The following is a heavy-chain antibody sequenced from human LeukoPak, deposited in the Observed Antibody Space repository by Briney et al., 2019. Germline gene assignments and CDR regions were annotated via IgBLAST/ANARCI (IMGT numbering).Heavy chain of an antibody. CDR3: ARDYYDSSGLDDAFDI. CDR1: GFTFSTYT. CDR2: IKQDGSEK. V-gene: IGHV3-7*01. D-gene: IGHD3-22*01. Sequence: GGSLRLSCAASGFTFSTYTMSWVRQAPGKGLEWVANIKQDGSEKYYVDSVKGRFTISRDNAKNSLYLQMNSLRAEDTAVYYCARDYYDSSGLDDAFDIWGQGTMVTVSS. J-gene: IGHJ3*02.